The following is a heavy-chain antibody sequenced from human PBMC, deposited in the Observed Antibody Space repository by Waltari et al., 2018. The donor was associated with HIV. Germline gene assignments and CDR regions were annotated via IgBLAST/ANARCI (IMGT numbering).Heavy chain of an antibody. V-gene: IGHV3-7*01. Sequence: EVQLVESGGGLVQPGGSLRLSCAASGFTFSNYWMSWVRQAPGKGVEVVANKKQDGSEKYYVDSVKGRFTISRDNDKNSVDLQMNSLRAEDTAVYYCARDGGRRGPFGYWGQGTLVTVSS. D-gene: IGHD3-3*01. CDR3: ARDGGRRGPFGY. CDR1: GFTFSNYW. J-gene: IGHJ4*02. CDR2: KKQDGSEK.